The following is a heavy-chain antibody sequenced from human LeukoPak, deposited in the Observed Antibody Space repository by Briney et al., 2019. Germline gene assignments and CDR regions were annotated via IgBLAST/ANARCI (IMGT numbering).Heavy chain of an antibody. CDR2: IKQDGSEK. V-gene: IGHV3-7*01. CDR1: GFTFSSYW. Sequence: PGGSLRLSCAASGFTFSSYWMSWVRQAPGKGLEWVANIKQDGSEKYYVDSVKGRFTISRDNAKNSLYLQMNSLRAEDTAVHYCARDMGRTYYYDSSGYLSAFDIWGQGTMVTVSS. CDR3: ARDMGRTYYYDSSGYLSAFDI. D-gene: IGHD3-22*01. J-gene: IGHJ3*02.